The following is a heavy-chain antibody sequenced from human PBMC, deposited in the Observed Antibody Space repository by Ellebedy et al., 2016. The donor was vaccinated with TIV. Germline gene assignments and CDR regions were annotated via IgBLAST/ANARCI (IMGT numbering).Heavy chain of an antibody. CDR1: GYTFLSYF. Sequence: AASVKVSCKASGYTFLSYFVXWVRHPPGQGPEWMGIINPSGGSTTYAQNLQGRVTMTRDTSTTTVYMEVSSLRSEDMAVYYCARARSSGWLHTPDYWGQGTLVIVSS. CDR3: ARARSSGWLHTPDY. V-gene: IGHV1-46*04. D-gene: IGHD6-19*01. J-gene: IGHJ4*02. CDR2: INPSGGST.